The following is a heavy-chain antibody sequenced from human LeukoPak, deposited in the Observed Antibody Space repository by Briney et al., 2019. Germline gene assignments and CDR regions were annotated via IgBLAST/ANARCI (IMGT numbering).Heavy chain of an antibody. CDR3: ARAKLRYFDWAFDY. J-gene: IGHJ4*02. Sequence: SGGSLRLSCAASGFTFDDYAMHWVRQAPGKGLVWVSRINSDGSSTSYADSVKGRFTISRDNAKNTLYLQMNSLRAEDTAVYYCARAKLRYFDWAFDYWGQGTLVTVSS. CDR1: GFTFDDYA. V-gene: IGHV3-74*01. D-gene: IGHD3-9*01. CDR2: INSDGSST.